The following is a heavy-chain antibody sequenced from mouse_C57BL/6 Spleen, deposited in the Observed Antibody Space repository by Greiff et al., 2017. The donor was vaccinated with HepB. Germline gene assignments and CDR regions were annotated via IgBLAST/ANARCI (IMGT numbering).Heavy chain of an antibody. J-gene: IGHJ3*01. CDR2: IYPGSGST. CDR1: GYTFTSYW. V-gene: IGHV1-55*01. Sequence: QVQLQQPGAELVKPGASVKMSCKASGYTFTSYWITWVKQRPGQGLEWIGDIYPGSGSTNYNEKFKSKATLTVDTSSSTAYMQLSSLTSEDSAVYYCARGGNYGNFWFAYWGQGTLVTVSA. D-gene: IGHD2-1*01. CDR3: ARGGNYGNFWFAY.